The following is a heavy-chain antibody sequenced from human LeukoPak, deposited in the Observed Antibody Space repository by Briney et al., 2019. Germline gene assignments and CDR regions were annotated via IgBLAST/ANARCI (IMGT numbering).Heavy chain of an antibody. CDR1: GFTFSSYA. CDR3: AKDRTNRYPPTAFDI. CDR2: ISYDGNNK. J-gene: IGHJ3*02. V-gene: IGHV3-30*04. D-gene: IGHD1-14*01. Sequence: GGSLRLSCAASGFTFSSYAMHWVRQAPGKGLEWVAVISYDGNNKYYADSVKGRFTISRDNSKNTLYLQMNSLRAEDTAVYYCAKDRTNRYPPTAFDIWGQGTMVTVSS.